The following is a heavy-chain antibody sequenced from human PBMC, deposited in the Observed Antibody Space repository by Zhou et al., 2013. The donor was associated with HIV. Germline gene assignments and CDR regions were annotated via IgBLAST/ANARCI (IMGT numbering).Heavy chain of an antibody. CDR3: ARVGWSLRFPGYWFDP. D-gene: IGHD3-3*01. Sequence: QVQLVQSGAEVKKPGSSVKVSCKASGGTFSSYAISWVRQAPGQGLEWMGRIIPILGIANYAQKFQGRVTITADKSTSTAYMELSSLRSEDTAVYYCARVGWSLRFPGYWFDPWGQGTLVTVSS. J-gene: IGHJ5*02. CDR2: IIPILGIA. V-gene: IGHV1-69*04. CDR1: GGTFSSYA.